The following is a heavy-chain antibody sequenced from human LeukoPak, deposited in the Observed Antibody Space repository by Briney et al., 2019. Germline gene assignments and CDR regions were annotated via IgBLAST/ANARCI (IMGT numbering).Heavy chain of an antibody. CDR2: INHSGST. D-gene: IGHD3-3*01. CDR1: GGSFSGYY. CDR3: ASLSRYDFCNGDYYYHGMDV. V-gene: IGHV4-34*01. Sequence: SETLSLTCAVYGGSFSGYYWSWIRQPPGKGLEWIGEINHSGSTNYNPSLKSRVTISVDTSKNQFSLKLSSVTAADTAVYYCASLSRYDFCNGDYYYHGMDVWGQGTTVTVSS. J-gene: IGHJ6*02.